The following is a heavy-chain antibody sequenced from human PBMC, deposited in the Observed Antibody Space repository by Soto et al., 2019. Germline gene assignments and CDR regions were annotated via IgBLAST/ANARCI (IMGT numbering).Heavy chain of an antibody. J-gene: IGHJ5*02. V-gene: IGHV4-59*12. D-gene: IGHD2-21*02. CDR2: IYYSGST. CDR1: GDSISSYY. CDR3: ARGVAPANWFDP. Sequence: SETLSLTCTVSGDSISSYYWSWIRQPPGKGLEWIGYIYYSGSTNYNPSLKSRVTISVDTSKNQFSLKLSSVTAADTAVYYCARGVAPANWFDPWGQGTLVTVSS.